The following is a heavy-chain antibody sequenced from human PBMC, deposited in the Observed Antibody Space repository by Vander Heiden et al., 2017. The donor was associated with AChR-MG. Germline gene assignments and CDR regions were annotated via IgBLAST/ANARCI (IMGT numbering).Heavy chain of an antibody. CDR1: GFTFSSHG. D-gene: IGHD5-12*01. J-gene: IGHJ6*02. V-gene: IGHV3-30*18. CDR3: AKARGSGYLNYYYGMDV. Sequence: QVQLVESGGGVVQPGRSLRLSCAAYGFTFSSHGMHWVRQAPGKGLEWVAVISYDGSNKYYADSVKGRFTISRDNSKNTLYLQMNSLRAEDTAVYYCAKARGSGYLNYYYGMDVWGQGTTVTVSS. CDR2: ISYDGSNK.